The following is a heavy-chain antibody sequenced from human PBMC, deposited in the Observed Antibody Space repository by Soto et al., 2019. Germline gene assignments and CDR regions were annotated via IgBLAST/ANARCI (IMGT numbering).Heavy chain of an antibody. Sequence: GESLKISCKGSGYSFPTYWIAWVRQMPGKGLEWMGIIYPGDSDSRYSPSFQGQVTISADKSITTAYLQWSSLKASDTAMYYCARQYYDSSGGAFDIWGQGTMVTVSS. CDR1: GYSFPTYW. CDR2: IYPGDSDS. J-gene: IGHJ3*02. D-gene: IGHD3-22*01. CDR3: ARQYYDSSGGAFDI. V-gene: IGHV5-51*01.